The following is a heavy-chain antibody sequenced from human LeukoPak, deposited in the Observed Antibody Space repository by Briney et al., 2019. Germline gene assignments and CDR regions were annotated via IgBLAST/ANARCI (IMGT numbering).Heavy chain of an antibody. D-gene: IGHD3-3*01. CDR1: GFTFSSYS. V-gene: IGHV3-21*01. Sequence: GGSLRLSCAASGFTFSSYSMNWVRQAPGKGLEWVSSISSSSSYIYYADSVKGRFTISRDNAKNSLYLQMNSLRAEDTAVYYCARVAQAIFGVVTNTYHYYYYMDVWGKGTTVTVSS. J-gene: IGHJ6*03. CDR3: ARVAQAIFGVVTNTYHYYYYMDV. CDR2: ISSSSSYI.